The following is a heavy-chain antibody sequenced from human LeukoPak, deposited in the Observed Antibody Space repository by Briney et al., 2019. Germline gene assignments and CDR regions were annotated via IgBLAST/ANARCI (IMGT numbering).Heavy chain of an antibody. Sequence: SETLSLTCTVSGGSISSGGYYWSWIRQHPGKGLEWIGYIYYSGSTYYNPSLKSRVTISVDTSKNQFSLKLSSVTAADTAVYYCARAYYYDSSGYYLHAFDIWGQGTMVTVSS. D-gene: IGHD3-22*01. V-gene: IGHV4-31*03. CDR2: IYYSGST. CDR1: GGSISSGGYY. J-gene: IGHJ3*02. CDR3: ARAYYYDSSGYYLHAFDI.